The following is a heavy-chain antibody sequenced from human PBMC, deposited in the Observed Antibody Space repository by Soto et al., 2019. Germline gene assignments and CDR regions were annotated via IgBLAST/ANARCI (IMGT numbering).Heavy chain of an antibody. Sequence: GGSLRLSCVASAFTFSSYAMTWVRQAPGKGLEWVSTIGPAGSATYYADSVKGRFTISRDNSKNTLYLQMNSLRAEDTAVYYCVKGSSSPDYWGQGTLVTVSS. J-gene: IGHJ4*02. V-gene: IGHV3-23*01. CDR2: IGPAGSAT. CDR1: AFTFSSYA. CDR3: VKGSSSPDY.